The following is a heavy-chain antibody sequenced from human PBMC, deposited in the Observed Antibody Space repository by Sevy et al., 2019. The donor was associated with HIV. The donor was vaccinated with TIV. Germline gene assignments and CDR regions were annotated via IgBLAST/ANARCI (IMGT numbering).Heavy chain of an antibody. J-gene: IGHJ6*02. Sequence: ASVKVSCKAARYTFTDYYVHWVRQGPGQGLEWMGWINPNNGGTKYAQRFQGRVTMTRDTSINIAYMELGSLTSDDTAVYSSARLTTMPTSDDYGMDVWGQGTTVTVSS. CDR1: RYTFTDYY. D-gene: IGHD4-17*01. CDR2: INPNNGGT. CDR3: ARLTTMPTSDDYGMDV. V-gene: IGHV1-2*02.